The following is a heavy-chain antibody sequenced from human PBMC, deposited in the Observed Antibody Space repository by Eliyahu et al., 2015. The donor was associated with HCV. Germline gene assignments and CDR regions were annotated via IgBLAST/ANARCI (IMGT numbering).Heavy chain of an antibody. CDR2: IHYSGST. V-gene: IGHV4-59*01. CDR3: ASGGGGIAVAGTGGWFDP. J-gene: IGHJ5*02. D-gene: IGHD6-19*01. CDR1: GXSITTYY. Sequence: QVQLQESGPGLVKPSETLSLTCTVSGXSITTYYWSWIRQPPGKGXEWIGYIHYSGSTNYNPSLKSRVTISLDTSKNQFSLNLTSVTAADTAVYYCASGGGGIAVAGTGGWFDPWGQGTLVTVSS.